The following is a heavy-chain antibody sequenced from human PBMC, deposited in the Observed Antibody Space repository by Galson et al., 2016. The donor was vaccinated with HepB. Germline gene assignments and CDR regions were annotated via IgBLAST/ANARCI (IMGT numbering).Heavy chain of an antibody. CDR2: INAGNGDT. D-gene: IGHD1-26*01. J-gene: IGHJ6*02. CDR1: GYTFTGYY. V-gene: IGHV1-3*01. Sequence: SVKVSCKASGYTFTGYYMHWVRQAPGQRLEWMGWINAGNGDTQYSQKFQDRVTISSDSLATTVYMELTSLTSADTAVYYCARDREFPTATRQWQTQGRSYYYNMDVWGQGTSVTVSS. CDR3: ARDREFPTATRQWQTQGRSYYYNMDV.